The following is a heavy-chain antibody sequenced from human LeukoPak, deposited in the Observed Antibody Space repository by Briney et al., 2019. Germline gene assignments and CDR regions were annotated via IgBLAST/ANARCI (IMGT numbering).Heavy chain of an antibody. CDR1: GGSINSRSDY. CDR3: ARRPGEYGGNDFDY. J-gene: IGHJ4*02. V-gene: IGHV4-39*01. D-gene: IGHD4/OR15-4a*01. Sequence: SETLSLTCTISGGSINSRSDYWGWIRQPPGKGLEWIGSIYYSGSTHYNPSLKSRVTMSIDTSKNQFSLRLSSVTAADTAVYYCARRPGEYGGNDFDYWGQGTLVTVSS. CDR2: IYYSGST.